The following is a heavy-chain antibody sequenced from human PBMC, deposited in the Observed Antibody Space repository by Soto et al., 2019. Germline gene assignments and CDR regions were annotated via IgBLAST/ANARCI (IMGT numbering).Heavy chain of an antibody. CDR1: GFTFSRYG. Sequence: GSLRLSCAASGFTFSRYGMNWVRQAPGKGPEWVAYISSSSSTIYYADSVKGRFITSRDNAKNSLFLHLNSLRAEDTAVYFCARDRYVFDYWGQGALVTVSS. J-gene: IGHJ4*02. D-gene: IGHD3-16*01. V-gene: IGHV3-48*04. CDR2: ISSSSSTI. CDR3: ARDRYVFDY.